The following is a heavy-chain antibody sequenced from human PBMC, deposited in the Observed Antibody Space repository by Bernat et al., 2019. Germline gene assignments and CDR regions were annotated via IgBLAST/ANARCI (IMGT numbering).Heavy chain of an antibody. CDR3: ARGTSTSAPYMDV. Sequence: VQLVESGGGLVQPGGSLRLSCAASEFTVNTNYMNWVRQAPGKGLEWVSYISSSSSYTNYADSVKGRFTISRDNAKNSLYLQMNSLRAEDTAVYYCARGTSTSAPYMDVWGKGTTVTVSS. CDR1: EFTVNTNY. V-gene: IGHV3-11*05. J-gene: IGHJ6*03. CDR2: ISSSSSYT.